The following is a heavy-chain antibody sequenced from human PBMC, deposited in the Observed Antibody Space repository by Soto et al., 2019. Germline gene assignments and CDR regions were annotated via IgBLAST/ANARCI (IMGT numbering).Heavy chain of an antibody. D-gene: IGHD1-26*01. CDR1: GFTFSDHY. V-gene: IGHV3-72*01. J-gene: IGHJ4*02. CDR2: IRNKAKSYNT. Sequence: EVQLVESGGGLVQPGGSLRLSCAASGFTFSDHYMEWVRQAPGKGLEWVGRIRNKAKSYNTEYAASVKGRFTISRDDSTNSLYLQMNSLKTEDTAVFYCARYSGSYSRGFDYWGQGTPVIVSS. CDR3: ARYSGSYSRGFDY.